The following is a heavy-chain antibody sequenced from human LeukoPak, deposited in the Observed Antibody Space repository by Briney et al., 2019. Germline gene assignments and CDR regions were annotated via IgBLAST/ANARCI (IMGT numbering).Heavy chain of an antibody. CDR1: GGSISTYY. D-gene: IGHD6-6*01. CDR2: IHTSGNS. V-gene: IGHV4-4*07. CDR3: AREGSATARPFVSNDY. J-gene: IGHJ4*01. Sequence: PSETLSLTCTVSGGSISTYYWSWIRQPAGKGLEWIGRIHTSGNSDYNPSLKSRVTMSVDTSKNPFSLKVRSVTAADTAVYYCAREGSATARPFVSNDYWGQGTLVTVSS.